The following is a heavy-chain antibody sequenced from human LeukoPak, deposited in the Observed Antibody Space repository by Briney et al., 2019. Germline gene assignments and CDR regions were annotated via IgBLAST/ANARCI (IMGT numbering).Heavy chain of an antibody. CDR2: ISGSGGST. D-gene: IGHD2-2*01. CDR3: AKDLPNAFFDY. J-gene: IGHJ4*02. CDR1: GFTFSSYA. V-gene: IGHV3-23*01. Sequence: GGSLRLSCAASGFTFSSYAMSWVRQVPGKGLEWVSGISGSGGSTNYADSVKGRFTISRDNSKNTLYLQMNSLGAEDTAVYYCAKDLPNAFFDYWGQGTLVTVSS.